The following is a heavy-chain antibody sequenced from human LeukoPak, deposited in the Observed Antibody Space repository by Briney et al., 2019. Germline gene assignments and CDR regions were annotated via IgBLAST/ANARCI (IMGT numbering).Heavy chain of an antibody. J-gene: IGHJ3*02. D-gene: IGHD3-9*01. CDR2: IRYDGSNK. CDR1: GFTFSSYG. Sequence: GGSLRLSCAASGFTFSSYGMHWVRQAPGKGLEWVAFIRYDGSNKYYADSVKGRFTISRDNSKNTLYLQMNSLRAEDTAVYYCAKDFLPYYDILTGYSHDAFDIWGQGTMVTVSS. V-gene: IGHV3-30*02. CDR3: AKDFLPYYDILTGYSHDAFDI.